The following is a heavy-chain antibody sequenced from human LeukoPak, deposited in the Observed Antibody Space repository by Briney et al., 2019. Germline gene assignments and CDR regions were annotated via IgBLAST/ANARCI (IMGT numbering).Heavy chain of an antibody. CDR1: GYTFTSYY. Sequence: GASVKVSCKASGYTFTSYYMHWVRQAPGQGLEWMGIINPSGGSTSYAQKFQGRVTMTRDMSTSTVYMELSSLRSEDTAVYYCARDDGSSWYDNWFDPWGQGTLVTVSS. J-gene: IGHJ5*02. CDR2: INPSGGST. V-gene: IGHV1-46*01. CDR3: ARDDGSSWYDNWFDP. D-gene: IGHD6-13*01.